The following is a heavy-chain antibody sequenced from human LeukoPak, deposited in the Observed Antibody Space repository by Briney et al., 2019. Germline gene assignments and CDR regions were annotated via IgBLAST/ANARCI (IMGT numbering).Heavy chain of an antibody. D-gene: IGHD3-3*01. Sequence: GGSLRLSCVVSGFTLSSRWMMWVRQAPGEGLEWMTNINRDGSEKNYVDSVKGRFTITRDNAEDSLYLQMNSLKVEDSAIYYCATYDSWSGYNIAYWGQGTLVTVSS. CDR2: INRDGSEK. V-gene: IGHV3-7*03. CDR1: GFTLSSRW. J-gene: IGHJ4*02. CDR3: ATYDSWSGYNIAY.